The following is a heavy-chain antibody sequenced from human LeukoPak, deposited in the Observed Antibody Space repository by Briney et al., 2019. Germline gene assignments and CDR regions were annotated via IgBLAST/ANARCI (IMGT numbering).Heavy chain of an antibody. D-gene: IGHD3-10*01. V-gene: IGHV4-39*01. CDR3: ARNRYYYGSGNYGVPNWFDP. Sequence: SETLSLTCTVSGGSISSSSYYWGWIRQPPGKGLEWTGSIYYSGSTYYNPSLKSRVTISVDTSKNQFSLKLNSVTAADTAVYYCARNRYYYGSGNYGVPNWFDPCGQGTLVTVSS. CDR2: IYYSGST. CDR1: GGSISSSSYY. J-gene: IGHJ5*02.